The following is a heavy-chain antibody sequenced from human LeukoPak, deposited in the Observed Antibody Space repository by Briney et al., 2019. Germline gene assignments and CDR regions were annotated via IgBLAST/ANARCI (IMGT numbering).Heavy chain of an antibody. D-gene: IGHD3-10*01. J-gene: IGHJ4*02. Sequence: PGGSLRLSCAASGFTFSSYAMHWVRQAPGKGLEWVAVISYDGSNKYYADSVKGRFTISRDNSKNTVYLQMNSLRAEDTAVYYCARDTDNYGSGSYPDYWGQGTLVTVSS. CDR3: ARDTDNYGSGSYPDY. CDR1: GFTFSSYA. V-gene: IGHV3-30-3*01. CDR2: ISYDGSNK.